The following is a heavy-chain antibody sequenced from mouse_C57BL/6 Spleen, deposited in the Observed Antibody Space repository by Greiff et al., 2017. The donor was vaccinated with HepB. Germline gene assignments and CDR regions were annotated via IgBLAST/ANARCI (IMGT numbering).Heavy chain of an antibody. V-gene: IGHV1-15*01. Sequence: VKLMESGAELVRPGASVTLSCKASGYTFTDYEMHWVKQTPVHGLEWIGAIDPETGGTAYNQKFKGKAILTADKSSSTAYMELRSLTSEDSAVYYCTRLSSPYYAMDYWGQGTSVTVSS. D-gene: IGHD1-1*01. J-gene: IGHJ4*01. CDR2: IDPETGGT. CDR3: TRLSSPYYAMDY. CDR1: GYTFTDYE.